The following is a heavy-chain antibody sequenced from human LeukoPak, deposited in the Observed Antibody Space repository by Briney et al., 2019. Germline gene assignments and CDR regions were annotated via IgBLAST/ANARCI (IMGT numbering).Heavy chain of an antibody. V-gene: IGHV3-23*01. Sequence: GGSLRLSCAASGFTFSSYAMNWVRQAPGKGLEWVSAISGSGGSPYYADSVKGRFTISRDNSKKTVFLQMNSPKAEDTAVYYCVKQGGDYYDTTGKGFDYWPLGTLVTVSS. D-gene: IGHD3-22*01. CDR3: VKQGGDYYDTTGKGFDY. CDR1: GFTFSSYA. J-gene: IGHJ4*02. CDR2: ISGSGGSP.